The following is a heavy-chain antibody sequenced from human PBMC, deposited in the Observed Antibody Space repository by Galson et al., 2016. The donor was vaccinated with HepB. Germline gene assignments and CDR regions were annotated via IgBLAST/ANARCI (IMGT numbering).Heavy chain of an antibody. CDR3: ARELVRSAFDL. V-gene: IGHV3-48*02. CDR2: ISTTIRTI. Sequence: SLRLSCAASGFTFSSSWMSWVRQAPGKGLQWISYISTTIRTIYYADSVMGRFTISRDNAKNSVYLQMNSLRDDDTAIYYCARELVRSAFDLWGQGTLVTVSS. D-gene: IGHD3-3*01. J-gene: IGHJ4*02. CDR1: GFTFSSSW.